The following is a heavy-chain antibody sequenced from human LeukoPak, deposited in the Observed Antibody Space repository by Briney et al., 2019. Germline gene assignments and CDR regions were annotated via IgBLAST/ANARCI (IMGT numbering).Heavy chain of an antibody. D-gene: IGHD2-15*01. CDR2: ISYDGSNK. CDR1: GFTFSSYG. J-gene: IGHJ4*02. Sequence: PGRSLRLSCAASGFTFSSYGMHWVRQAPGKGLEWVAVISYDGSNKYYADSVKGRFTISRDNSKNTLYLQMNSLRAEDTAVYYCARAPESFCSGGTCRYYFHSWGQGTLVTVSS. V-gene: IGHV3-30*03. CDR3: ARAPESFCSGGTCRYYFHS.